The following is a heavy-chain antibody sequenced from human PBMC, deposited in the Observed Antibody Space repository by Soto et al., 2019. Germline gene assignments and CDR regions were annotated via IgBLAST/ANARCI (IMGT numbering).Heavy chain of an antibody. Sequence: FLRLSCTASAFNFADYAMNWVRQVPGKGLEWVGFIRAKAHGGTTDYAASVKGRFTISRDDSKSIAYLQMNSLKTEDTALYCCTRAYDSSTLDYWGQGTRVTVSS. V-gene: IGHV3-49*04. CDR3: TRAYDSSTLDY. J-gene: IGHJ4*02. CDR2: IRAKAHGGTT. CDR1: AFNFADYA. D-gene: IGHD6-13*01.